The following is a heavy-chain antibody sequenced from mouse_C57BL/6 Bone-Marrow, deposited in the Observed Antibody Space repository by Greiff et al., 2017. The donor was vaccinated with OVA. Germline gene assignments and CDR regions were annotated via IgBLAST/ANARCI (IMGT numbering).Heavy chain of an antibody. Sequence: QVQLQQSGPELVKPGASVKISCKASGYAFSSSWMNWVKQRPGQGLEWIGRIYPGGGDTNYNGKFKGKATLTADKSSSTAYMQLSSLTSEDSAVDFCARHEDGYYASYFDYWGQGTTLTVSS. D-gene: IGHD2-3*01. J-gene: IGHJ2*01. CDR2: IYPGGGDT. CDR3: ARHEDGYYASYFDY. CDR1: GYAFSSSW. V-gene: IGHV1-82*01.